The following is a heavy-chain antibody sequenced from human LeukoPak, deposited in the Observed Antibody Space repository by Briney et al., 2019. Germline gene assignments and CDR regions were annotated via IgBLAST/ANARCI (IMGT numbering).Heavy chain of an antibody. Sequence: TGGSLRLSCATSGFTFSSYAMSWVRQAPGKGLEWVSAISGSGGSPYYADSVKGRFTISRDNSKNTLYLKMNSLRAEDTAVYYCANSGGTYRVPGFDYWGQGTLVTVSS. V-gene: IGHV3-23*01. D-gene: IGHD3-10*01. CDR2: ISGSGGSP. J-gene: IGHJ4*02. CDR1: GFTFSSYA. CDR3: ANSGGTYRVPGFDY.